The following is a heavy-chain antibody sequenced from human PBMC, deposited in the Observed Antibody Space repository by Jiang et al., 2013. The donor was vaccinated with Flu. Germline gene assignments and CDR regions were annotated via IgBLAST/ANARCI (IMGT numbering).Heavy chain of an antibody. J-gene: IGHJ4*02. Sequence: PGLVKPSETLSLTCTVSGGSISSYYWSWIRQPPGKGLEWIGYIYYSGSTNYNPSLKSRVTISVDTSKNQFSLKLSSVTAADTAVYYCASTQGLRYFDYWGQGTLVTVSS. CDR1: GGSISSYY. CDR3: ASTQGLRYFDY. CDR2: IYYSGST. V-gene: IGHV4-59*01.